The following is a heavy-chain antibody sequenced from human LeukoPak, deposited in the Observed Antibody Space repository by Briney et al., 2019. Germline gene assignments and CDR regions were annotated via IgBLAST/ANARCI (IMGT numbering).Heavy chain of an antibody. Sequence: PGRSLRLSCAASGFTFSSYAMHWVRQAPGKGLEGVAVISYDGSNKYYADSVKGRFTISRDNSKNTLYLQMNSLRAEDTAVYYCARDRLPGYSYGLDYWGQGTLVTVSS. D-gene: IGHD5-18*01. CDR3: ARDRLPGYSYGLDY. J-gene: IGHJ4*02. V-gene: IGHV3-30*04. CDR2: ISYDGSNK. CDR1: GFTFSSYA.